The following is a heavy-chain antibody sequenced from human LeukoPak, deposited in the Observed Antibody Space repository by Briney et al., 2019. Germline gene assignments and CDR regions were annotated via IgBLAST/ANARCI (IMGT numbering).Heavy chain of an antibody. CDR3: ARDRGNYNDY. V-gene: IGHV3-48*02. J-gene: IGHJ4*02. Sequence: GGSLRLSCAASGFTFSTYTMNWVRQAPGKGLEWVSFISSSSSTIYYADSVEGRFTISRDNAKNSLYLQMNSLRDEDTAVYYCARDRGNYNDYWGQGTLVTVSS. D-gene: IGHD1-26*01. CDR2: ISSSSSTI. CDR1: GFTFSTYT.